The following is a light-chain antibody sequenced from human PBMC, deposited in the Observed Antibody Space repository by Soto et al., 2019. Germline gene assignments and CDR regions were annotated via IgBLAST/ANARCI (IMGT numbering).Light chain of an antibody. Sequence: DIQMTQSPSSLSASVGDRVNITCRASQNIKRWLAWYQQKSDKAPKSLIYAASSLQNWVPSRFSGSGSGTECTLIISRLQPEDFATYYCQQYDSYPTFGGVTKVEIK. V-gene: IGKV1D-16*01. CDR3: QQYDSYPT. CDR1: QNIKRW. CDR2: AAS. J-gene: IGKJ4*01.